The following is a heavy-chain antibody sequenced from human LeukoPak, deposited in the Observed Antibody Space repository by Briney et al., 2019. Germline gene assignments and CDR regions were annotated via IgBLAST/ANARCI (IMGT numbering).Heavy chain of an antibody. CDR2: INPNSGGT. CDR3: ARSPHDYFDY. Sequence: ASVKVSXKASGYTFTGYYMHWVRQAPGQGLEWMGRINPNSGGTKYAQKFQGRVTMTRDTSISTAYMELSRLRSDDTAVYYCARSPHDYFDYWGQGTLVTVSS. V-gene: IGHV1-2*06. J-gene: IGHJ4*02. CDR1: GYTFTGYY.